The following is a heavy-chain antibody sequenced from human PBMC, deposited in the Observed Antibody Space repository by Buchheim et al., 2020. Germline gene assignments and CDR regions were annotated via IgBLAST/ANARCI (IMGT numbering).Heavy chain of an antibody. Sequence: EVQLVESGGGLVQPGGSLRLSCAASGFIFSNYWMHWVRQALGKGLVWVSQINSDGSDSTYADSVKGRFTISRDNAKNTRYLQMNSLRGEDTAVYYCARDYYGVDYWGQGTL. CDR1: GFIFSNYW. CDR2: INSDGSDS. V-gene: IGHV3-74*01. D-gene: IGHD3-10*01. J-gene: IGHJ4*02. CDR3: ARDYYGVDY.